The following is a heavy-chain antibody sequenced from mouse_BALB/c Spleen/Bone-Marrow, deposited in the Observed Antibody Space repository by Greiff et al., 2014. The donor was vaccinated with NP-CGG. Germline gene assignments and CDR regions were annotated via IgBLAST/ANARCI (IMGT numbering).Heavy chain of an antibody. D-gene: IGHD1-1*01. J-gene: IGHJ2*01. CDR3: AKHDTTVVVDY. CDR1: GFSLTDYG. Sequence: VKLMESGPGLVAPSQSLSITRTVSGFSLTDYGVSWIRQPPGKGLEWLGVVWGGGITYYNSTLKSRLSITKDNSKSQVFLKMNSLQTDDTAMYYCAKHDTTVVVDYWGQGTTLTVSS. CDR2: VWGGGIT. V-gene: IGHV2-6-5*01.